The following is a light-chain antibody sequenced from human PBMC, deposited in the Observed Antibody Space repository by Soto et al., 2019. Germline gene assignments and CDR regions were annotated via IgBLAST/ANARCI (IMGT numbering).Light chain of an antibody. CDR2: GAS. CDR1: QSVSSSY. V-gene: IGKV3-20*01. Sequence: EIVLTQSPGTLSLSPGERATLSCRASQSVSSSYLAWYQQKPGQAPRLLIYGASSRATGIPDRFSGSGSGTDFTLTISSLGPEDYAVYYCQPYGSSPGTFGQGTKLQIK. J-gene: IGKJ2*01. CDR3: QPYGSSPGT.